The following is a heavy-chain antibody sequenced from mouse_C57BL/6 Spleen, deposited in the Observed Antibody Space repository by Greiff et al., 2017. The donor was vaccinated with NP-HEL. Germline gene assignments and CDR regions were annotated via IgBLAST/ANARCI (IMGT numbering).Heavy chain of an antibody. CDR2: IDPSDSYT. CDR1: GYTFTSYW. J-gene: IGHJ4*01. Sequence: QVQLQQPGAELVKPGASVKLSCKASGYTFTSYWMQWVKQRPGQGLEWIGEIDPSDSYTNYNQKFKGKATLTVDTSSSTAYMQLSSLTSEDSAVYYCASGGIYDDSYAMDYWGQGTSVTVSS. CDR3: ASGGIYDDSYAMDY. D-gene: IGHD2-12*01. V-gene: IGHV1-50*01.